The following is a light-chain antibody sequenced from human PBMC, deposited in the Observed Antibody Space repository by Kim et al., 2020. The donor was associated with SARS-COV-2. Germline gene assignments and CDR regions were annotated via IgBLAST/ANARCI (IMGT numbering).Light chain of an antibody. CDR2: GAS. CDR3: QQYDDWPPWT. V-gene: IGKV3-15*01. Sequence: SRGERATLACRASQSVGSNVAWYQQKPGQAPRLLIYGASTRATDIPARCSGSGSGTEFTLIISSRQSEDLADYCGQQYDDWPPWTFGQGTKVDIK. J-gene: IGKJ1*01. CDR1: QSVGSN.